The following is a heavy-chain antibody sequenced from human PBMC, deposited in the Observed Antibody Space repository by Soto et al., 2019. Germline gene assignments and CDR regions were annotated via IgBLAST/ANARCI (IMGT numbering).Heavy chain of an antibody. CDR1: GFTFSSYG. D-gene: IGHD3-3*01. J-gene: IGHJ5*02. V-gene: IGHV3-30*18. Sequence: GGSLRLSCAASGFTFSSYGMHWVRQAPGKGLEWVAVISYDGSNKYYADSVKGRFTISRDNSKNTLYLQMNSLRAEDTAVYYCAKDLYDFWSGYYLELVGVLDPWGQGTLVTVSS. CDR3: AKDLYDFWSGYYLELVGVLDP. CDR2: ISYDGSNK.